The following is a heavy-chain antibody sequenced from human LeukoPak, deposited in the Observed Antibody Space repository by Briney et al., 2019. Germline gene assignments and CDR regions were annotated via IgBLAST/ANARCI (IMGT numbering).Heavy chain of an antibody. D-gene: IGHD3-10*01. V-gene: IGHV3-NL1*01. CDR2: IYTGGST. CDR3: AKDLDYYGSGSHYDY. J-gene: IGHJ4*02. Sequence: PGGSLRLSCAASGFTFSIYGMGWVRQAPGKGLEWVSVIYTGGSTYYADSVKGRFTISRDNSKNTLYLQMNSLRAEDTAVYYCAKDLDYYGSGSHYDYWGQGTLVTVSS. CDR1: GFTFSIYG.